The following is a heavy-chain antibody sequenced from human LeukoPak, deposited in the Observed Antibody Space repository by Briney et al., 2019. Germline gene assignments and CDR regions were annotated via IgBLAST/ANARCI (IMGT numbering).Heavy chain of an antibody. CDR1: GGSISSYY. V-gene: IGHV4-59*01. D-gene: IGHD6-13*01. CDR3: AREYGGSSWFDP. J-gene: IGHJ5*02. CDR2: IYYSGST. Sequence: PSETLSLTCTVSGGSISSYYWSWIRQPPGKGLEWIGYIYYSGSTNYNPSLKSRVTISVDTSKNQFSLKPSSVTAADTAVYYCAREYGGSSWFDPWGQGTLVTVSS.